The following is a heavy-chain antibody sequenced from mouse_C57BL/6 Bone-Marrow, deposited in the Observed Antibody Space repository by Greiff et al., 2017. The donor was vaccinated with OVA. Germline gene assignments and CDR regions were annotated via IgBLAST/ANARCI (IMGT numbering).Heavy chain of an antibody. D-gene: IGHD1-1*01. CDR1: GFSFNTYA. J-gene: IGHJ1*03. Sequence: EVQLVESGGGLVQPKGSLKLSCAASGFSFNTYAMNWVRQAPGKGLEWVARIRSKSNNYATYYADSVKDRFTISRDDSESMLYLQMNNLKTEDTAMYYCVRQGYYGSSPSWYFDVWGTGTTVTVSS. CDR3: VRQGYYGSSPSWYFDV. V-gene: IGHV10-1*01. CDR2: IRSKSNNYAT.